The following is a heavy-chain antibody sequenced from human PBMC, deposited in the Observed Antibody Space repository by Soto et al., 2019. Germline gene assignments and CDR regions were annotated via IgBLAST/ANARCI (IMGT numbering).Heavy chain of an antibody. J-gene: IGHJ4*02. CDR3: ARHECSGGSCYPFDY. D-gene: IGHD2-15*01. V-gene: IGHV4-59*08. CDR2: IYYSGST. CDR1: GGSISSYY. Sequence: SETLSLTCTVSGGSISSYYWSWIRQPPGKGLEWIGYIYYSGSTNYNPSLKSRVTISVDTSKNQFSLKLSSVTAADTAVYYCARHECSGGSCYPFDYWGQGSLVTVSS.